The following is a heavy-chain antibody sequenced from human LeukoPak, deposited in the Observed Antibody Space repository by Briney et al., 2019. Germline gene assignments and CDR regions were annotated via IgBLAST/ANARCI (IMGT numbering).Heavy chain of an antibody. CDR1: GYTFTSYG. Sequence: ASVTVSCTASGYTFTSYGISWVRQAPGQGCEWMGWISAYNGNTNYAQKLQGRVTMTTDTSTSTAYMELRSLRSDDTAVYYCARDLYSGSYQSFDYWGQGTLVTVSS. V-gene: IGHV1-18*01. CDR2: ISAYNGNT. J-gene: IGHJ4*02. CDR3: ARDLYSGSYQSFDY. D-gene: IGHD1-26*01.